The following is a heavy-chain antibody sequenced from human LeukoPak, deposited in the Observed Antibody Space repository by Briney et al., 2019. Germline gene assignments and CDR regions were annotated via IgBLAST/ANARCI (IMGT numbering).Heavy chain of an antibody. V-gene: IGHV3-48*02. CDR2: ISSSSSPI. D-gene: IGHD3-9*01. CDR3: ARGMGLILTGHYYFDY. Sequence: GGSLRLSCAASGSTFSSYSMNWVRQAPGKGLEWVSYISSSSSPIYYADSVKGRFTISRDNAKNTLYLQMNSLRDEDTAVYYCARGMGLILTGHYYFDYWGQGTLVTVSS. CDR1: GSTFSSYS. J-gene: IGHJ4*02.